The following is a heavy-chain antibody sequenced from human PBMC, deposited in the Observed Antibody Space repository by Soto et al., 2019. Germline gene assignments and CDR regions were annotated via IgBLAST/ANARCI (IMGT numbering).Heavy chain of an antibody. CDR3: ARDLGELWPSVGGY. D-gene: IGHD1-26*01. CDR1: GFIFNTYG. V-gene: IGHV3-33*01. CDR2: IYYDGRNK. J-gene: IGHJ4*02. Sequence: QVQLVESGGGVVQPGRSLRLSCAASGFIFNTYGMHWVRQAPGKGLEWVAVIYYDGRNKYYADSVKGRFTISRDNSKNTLNLQMNSLXVEDTAVYYCARDLGELWPSVGGYWGQGTLVTVSS.